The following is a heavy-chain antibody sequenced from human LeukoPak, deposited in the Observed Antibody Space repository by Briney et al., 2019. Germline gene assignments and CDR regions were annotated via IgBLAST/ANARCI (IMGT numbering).Heavy chain of an antibody. J-gene: IGHJ4*02. D-gene: IGHD2-21*02. CDR3: AKLEAYCGGDCYYFDY. CDR1: GFTFSSYA. Sequence: GSLRLSCXAXGFTFSSYAMSWVRQAPGKGLEWVSAISGSGGSTYYADSVKGRFTISRDNSKNTLYLQMNSLRAEDTAVYYCAKLEAYCGGDCYYFDYWGQGTLVTVSS. V-gene: IGHV3-23*01. CDR2: ISGSGGST.